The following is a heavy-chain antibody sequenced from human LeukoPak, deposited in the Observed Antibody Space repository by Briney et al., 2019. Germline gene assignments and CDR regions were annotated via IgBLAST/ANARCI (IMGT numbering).Heavy chain of an antibody. J-gene: IGHJ4*02. Sequence: SETLSLTCTVSGGSISSYYWRWIRQPPGKGLEWIGYIYYSGSTNYNPSLKSRVTISVDTSKNQFSLKLSSVPAADTAVYYCARSGSYDSSGYYYGLYDYWGQGTLVTVSS. V-gene: IGHV4-59*01. CDR1: GGSISSYY. D-gene: IGHD3-22*01. CDR3: ARSGSYDSSGYYYGLYDY. CDR2: IYYSGST.